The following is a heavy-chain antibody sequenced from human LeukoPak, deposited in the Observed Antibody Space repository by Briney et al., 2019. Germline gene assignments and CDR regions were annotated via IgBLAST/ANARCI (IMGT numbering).Heavy chain of an antibody. CDR1: GFTFSSYG. Sequence: SGGSLRLSCAASGFTFSSYGMHWVRQAPGKGLEWVAVIWYDGSNKYYADSVKGRFTISRDNSKNTLYLQMNSLRAEDTAVYYCARDLWLYYGSGSLGAFDIWGQGTMVTVSS. CDR2: IWYDGSNK. J-gene: IGHJ3*02. D-gene: IGHD3-10*01. CDR3: ARDLWLYYGSGSLGAFDI. V-gene: IGHV3-33*01.